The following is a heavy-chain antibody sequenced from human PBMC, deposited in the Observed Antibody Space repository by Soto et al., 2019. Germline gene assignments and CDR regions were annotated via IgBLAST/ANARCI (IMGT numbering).Heavy chain of an antibody. CDR2: INPSGGST. J-gene: IGHJ6*02. V-gene: IGHV1-46*01. CDR3: AITGSGSAYSYYDGMDV. D-gene: IGHD3-10*01. Sequence: KVGCXASGYTVTTYYMNRVRQAPGQGLEWMGIINPSGGSTTYAQKFQDRDIMTRDTSTSTVYLELSSLRSEATDVYYCAITGSGSAYSYYDGMDVCGQGSTGAVSS. CDR1: GYTVTTYY.